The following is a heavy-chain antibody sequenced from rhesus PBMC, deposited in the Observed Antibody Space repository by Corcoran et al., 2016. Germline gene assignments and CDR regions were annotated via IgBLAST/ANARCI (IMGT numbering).Heavy chain of an antibody. V-gene: IGHV1-1*01. D-gene: IGHD3-16*01. CDR2: IYPYKGKK. CDR3: TRSIHYSGNFDY. CDR1: GYTFTNYY. J-gene: IGHJ4*01. Sequence: QVQLVQSGAEIKQPGASVKLSCKASGYTFTNYYMHWVRQAPGKGLEWIGLIYPYKGKKGYEQNFQGRVTITTDTSTSTGYMELSSLRSEDTAVYYCTRSIHYSGNFDYWGQGVLVTVSS.